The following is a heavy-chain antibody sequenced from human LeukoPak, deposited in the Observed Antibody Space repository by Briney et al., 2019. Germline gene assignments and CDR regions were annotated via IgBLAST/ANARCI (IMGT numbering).Heavy chain of an antibody. CDR2: INPSGGST. J-gene: IGHJ5*02. CDR1: GYTFTSYY. CDR3: ARAPHPAGYGDYFGWFDP. Sequence: ASVKVSCKASGYTFTSYYMHWVRQAPGQGLEWMGIINPSGGSTSYAQKFQGRVTMTRDTSTSTVYMELSSLRSEDTAVYYCARAPHPAGYGDYFGWFDPWGQGTLVTVSS. D-gene: IGHD4-17*01. V-gene: IGHV1-46*01.